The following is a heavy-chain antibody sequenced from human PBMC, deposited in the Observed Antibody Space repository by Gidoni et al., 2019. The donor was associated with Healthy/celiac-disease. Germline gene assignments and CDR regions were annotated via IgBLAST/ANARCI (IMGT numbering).Heavy chain of an antibody. CDR2: IGTAGDT. CDR3: ARTDLVITAGGSWYFDL. J-gene: IGHJ2*01. CDR1: GFTFSSYD. D-gene: IGHD3-22*01. V-gene: IGHV3-13*01. Sequence: AASGFTFSSYDMHWVRQATGKGLEWVSAIGTAGDTYYPGSVKGRFTISRENAKNSLYLQMNSLRAGDTAVYYCARTDLVITAGGSWYFDLWGRGTLVTVSS.